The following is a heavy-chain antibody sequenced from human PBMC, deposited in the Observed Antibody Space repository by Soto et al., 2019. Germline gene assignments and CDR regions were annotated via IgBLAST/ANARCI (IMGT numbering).Heavy chain of an antibody. Sequence: QVQLQESGPGLVKPSETLSLTCTPAGKGLEWIGSGTTTYNPSLKSRLTISLDTSKNQFSLKLRSVTAADTAVYYCAGDYGSGSYRFDYWGQGTLVTVSS. D-gene: IGHD3-10*01. CDR2: SGTT. V-gene: IGHV4-59*01. J-gene: IGHJ4*02. CDR3: AGDYGSGSYRFDY.